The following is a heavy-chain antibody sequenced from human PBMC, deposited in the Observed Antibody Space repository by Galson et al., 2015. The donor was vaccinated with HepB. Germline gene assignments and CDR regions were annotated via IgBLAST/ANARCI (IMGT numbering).Heavy chain of an antibody. Sequence: SLRLSCAASGFTFDDYAMHWVRHAPGKGLEWVANIKQDGSEKYYVDSVKGRFTISRDNAKNSLYLQMNSLRAEDTAVYYCASLKYCSSTSCYIYYYGMAVWGQGTTVTVSS. V-gene: IGHV3-7*01. CDR3: ASLKYCSSTSCYIYYYGMAV. CDR2: IKQDGSEK. J-gene: IGHJ6*02. D-gene: IGHD2-2*02. CDR1: GFTFDDYA.